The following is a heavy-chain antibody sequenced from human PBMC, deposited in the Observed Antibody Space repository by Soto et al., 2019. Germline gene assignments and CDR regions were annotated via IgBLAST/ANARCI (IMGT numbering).Heavy chain of an antibody. CDR1: GFTFSSYA. Sequence: PGGSLRLSCAASGFTFSSYAMSWARRAPGKGLEWVSVISGSGVSTYYADSVKGRFTISRDNSKNTLYVQMNGLRAEDTAVYYCAKDGGSSRWLAGAFDMWGQGSM. D-gene: IGHD6-19*01. J-gene: IGHJ3*02. V-gene: IGHV3-23*01. CDR2: ISGSGVST. CDR3: AKDGGSSRWLAGAFDM.